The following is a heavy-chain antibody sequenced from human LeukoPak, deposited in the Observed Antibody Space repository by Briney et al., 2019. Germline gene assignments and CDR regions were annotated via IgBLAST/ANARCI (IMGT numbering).Heavy chain of an antibody. CDR3: ARGPIYGLDY. Sequence: ASVKVSCKASGYTFTGYYMHWVRQAPGQGLEWVGWINPNSGGTIYVQKFQGRVTMTRDTSISTAYMELSSPRSDDTAVYYCARGPIYGLDYWGQGTLVTVSS. D-gene: IGHD3-10*01. CDR1: GYTFTGYY. CDR2: INPNSGGT. J-gene: IGHJ4*02. V-gene: IGHV1-2*02.